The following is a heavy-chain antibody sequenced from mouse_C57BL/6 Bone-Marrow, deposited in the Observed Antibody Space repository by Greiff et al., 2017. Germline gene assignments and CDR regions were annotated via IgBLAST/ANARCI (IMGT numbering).Heavy chain of an antibody. D-gene: IGHD1-1*01. J-gene: IGHJ4*01. Sequence: QVQLKESGAELVRPGASVKLSCKASGYTFTDYYINWVKQRPGQGLEWIARIYPGSGNTYYNEKFKGKATLTAEKSSSTAYMQLSSLTSEDSAVYFCARGDYYGSSLYYYAMDYWGQGTSVTVSS. CDR2: IYPGSGNT. CDR1: GYTFTDYY. CDR3: ARGDYYGSSLYYYAMDY. V-gene: IGHV1-76*01.